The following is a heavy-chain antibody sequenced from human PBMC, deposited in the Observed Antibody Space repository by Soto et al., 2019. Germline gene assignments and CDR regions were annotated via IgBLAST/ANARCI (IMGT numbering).Heavy chain of an antibody. V-gene: IGHV4-39*01. CDR1: GDSIGTTHSY. D-gene: IGHD2-8*01. CDR3: ARHEGNGNVWPLDY. CDR2: IHYSGST. J-gene: IGHJ4*02. Sequence: SETLSLTCTVSGDSIGTTHSYWAWIRQSPGKGLEWIGNIHYSGSTYYMPSLRSRVTLSVDTSKNQFSLRLTSVTAEDTAVYYCARHEGNGNVWPLDYLGQGILVT.